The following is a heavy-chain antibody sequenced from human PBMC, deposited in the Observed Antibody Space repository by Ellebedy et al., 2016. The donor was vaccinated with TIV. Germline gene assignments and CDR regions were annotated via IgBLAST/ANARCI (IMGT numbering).Heavy chain of an antibody. V-gene: IGHV3-9*01. CDR1: GFTFSSYW. D-gene: IGHD4-17*01. Sequence: SLKISXAASGFTFSSYWMSWVRQAPGKGLEWVSGISWNSGSIGYADSVKGRFTISSDNAKNSLYLQMNSLRAEDTAVYYCARGGDYVGPDVWGQGTTVTVSS. CDR3: ARGGDYVGPDV. CDR2: ISWNSGSI. J-gene: IGHJ6*02.